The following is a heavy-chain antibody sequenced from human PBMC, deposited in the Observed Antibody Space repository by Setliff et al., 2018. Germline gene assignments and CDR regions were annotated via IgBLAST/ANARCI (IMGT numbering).Heavy chain of an antibody. CDR3: ARKDGDT. V-gene: IGHV4-4*08. CDR2: IYTTGST. CDR1: GDSIRNYH. J-gene: IGHJ3*02. D-gene: IGHD2-15*01. Sequence: SETLSLTCTVSGDSIRNYHWSWFRQPPGSRLEWIGYIYTTGSTSYNPSLKSRVTMSVDTSKNQFSLKMRSVTAADAALYYCARKDGDTWGQGTMVTVSS.